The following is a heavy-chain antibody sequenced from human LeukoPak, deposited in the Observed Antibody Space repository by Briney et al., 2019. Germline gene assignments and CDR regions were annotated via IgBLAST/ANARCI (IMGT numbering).Heavy chain of an antibody. CDR2: INPNSGGT. CDR1: GYTFTGYY. Sequence: ASVTVSCKASGYTFTGYYMHWVRQAPGQGLEWMGWINPNSGGTNYAQKFQGRVTMTRDTSISTAYMELSRLRSDDTAVYYCAREGGYDHAFDIWGQGTMVTVSS. J-gene: IGHJ3*02. D-gene: IGHD5-12*01. CDR3: AREGGYDHAFDI. V-gene: IGHV1-2*02.